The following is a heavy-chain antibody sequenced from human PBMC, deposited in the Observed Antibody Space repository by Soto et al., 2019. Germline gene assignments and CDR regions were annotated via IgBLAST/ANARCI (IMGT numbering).Heavy chain of an antibody. D-gene: IGHD3-3*01. CDR3: AHRVLRTVFGLVTTTAIYFDF. Sequence: QITLNESGPTVVRPTETLTLTCRFSGFSLTTSGVGVGWIRQSPGKAPAWLALIYWDDDKRYSASLKSRLTTTKDTSKTQVVLTVSDLDPTDTATYYCAHRVLRTVFGLVTTTAIYFDFWGQGTPVAVSS. J-gene: IGHJ4*02. V-gene: IGHV2-5*02. CDR1: GFSLTTSGVG. CDR2: IYWDDDK.